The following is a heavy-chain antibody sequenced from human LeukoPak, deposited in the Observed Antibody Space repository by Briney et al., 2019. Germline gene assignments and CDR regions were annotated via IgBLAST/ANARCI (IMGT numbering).Heavy chain of an antibody. V-gene: IGHV4-59*12. J-gene: IGHJ4*02. CDR2: IYYSGST. Sequence: SETLSLTCTVSGGSISSYYWSWIRQPPGKGLEWIGYIYYSGSTNYNPSLKSRVTISVDTSKNQFSLKLSSVTAADTAVYYCARDPVMWELPFGFDYWGQGTLVTVSP. CDR3: ARDPVMWELPFGFDY. CDR1: GGSISSYY. D-gene: IGHD1-26*01.